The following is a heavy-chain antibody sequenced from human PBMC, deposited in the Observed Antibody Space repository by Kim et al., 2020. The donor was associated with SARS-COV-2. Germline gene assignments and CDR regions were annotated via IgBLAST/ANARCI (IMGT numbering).Heavy chain of an antibody. V-gene: IGHV3-33*06. CDR1: GFTFSSYG. CDR2: IWYDGSNK. D-gene: IGHD1-26*01. Sequence: GGSLRLSCAASGFTFSSYGMHWVRQAPGKGLEWVAVIWYDGSNKYYADSVKGRFTISRDNSKNTLYLQMNSLRAEDTAVYYCAKDPGIGDWYFDLWGRGTLVTVSS. J-gene: IGHJ2*01. CDR3: AKDPGIGDWYFDL.